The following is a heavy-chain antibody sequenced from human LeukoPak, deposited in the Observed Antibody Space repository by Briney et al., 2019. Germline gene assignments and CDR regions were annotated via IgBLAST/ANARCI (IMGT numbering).Heavy chain of an antibody. V-gene: IGHV3-23*01. CDR3: VYGGTNIYLRY. CDR2: INGGDGST. D-gene: IGHD4-23*01. CDR1: GFTFSSYG. J-gene: IGHJ1*01. Sequence: PGGSLRLSCAASGFTFSSYGMSWVRQPPGKGLEWVSTINGGDGSTYYADSVKGRFTISRDNSKNTLYLQMNSLRAEDTALYYCVYGGTNIYLRYWGQGALVTVSS.